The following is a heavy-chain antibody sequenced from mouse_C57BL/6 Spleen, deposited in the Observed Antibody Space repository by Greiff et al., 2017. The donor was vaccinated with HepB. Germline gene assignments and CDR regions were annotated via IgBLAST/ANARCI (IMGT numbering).Heavy chain of an antibody. J-gene: IGHJ1*03. V-gene: IGHV5-4*01. CDR1: GFTFSSYA. Sequence: EVQLVESGGGLVKPGGSLKLSCAASGFTFSSYAMSWVRQTPEKRLVWVATISDGGSYTYYPANVKGRFTISRDNAKNNLYLQLSILKSEDTAMYYCARVYYYYGSSYEYFDVWGTGTTVTVSS. CDR2: ISDGGSYT. CDR3: ARVYYYYGSSYEYFDV. D-gene: IGHD1-1*01.